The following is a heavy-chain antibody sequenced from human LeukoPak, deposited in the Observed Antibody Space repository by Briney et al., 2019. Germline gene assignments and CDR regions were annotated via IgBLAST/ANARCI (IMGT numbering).Heavy chain of an antibody. Sequence: GGSLRLSCAASGFTFSNAWMSWVRQAPGKGLEWVGRIKSKTDGGTTDYAAPVKGRFTISRDDSKNTLYLQMNSLKTEDTAVYYCTTDPLRISSGWYWDYYYGMDVWGQGTTVTVSS. CDR1: GFTFSNAW. D-gene: IGHD6-19*01. CDR3: TTDPLRISSGWYWDYYYGMDV. V-gene: IGHV3-15*01. J-gene: IGHJ6*02. CDR2: IKSKTDGGTT.